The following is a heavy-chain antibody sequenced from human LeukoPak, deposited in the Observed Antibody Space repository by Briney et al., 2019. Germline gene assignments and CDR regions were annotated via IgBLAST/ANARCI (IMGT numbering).Heavy chain of an antibody. CDR2: ISGGGGST. CDR1: GFTFSSYE. D-gene: IGHD5-18*01. Sequence: GGSLRLSCAASGFTFSSYEMSWVRQAPGKGLEWVSTISGGGGSTFYADSVKGRFTISRDNSKNTLYLQMNSLRAEDTAIYYCAKSTGGYTGYFDLWGRGTLVTVSS. J-gene: IGHJ2*01. V-gene: IGHV3-23*01. CDR3: AKSTGGYTGYFDL.